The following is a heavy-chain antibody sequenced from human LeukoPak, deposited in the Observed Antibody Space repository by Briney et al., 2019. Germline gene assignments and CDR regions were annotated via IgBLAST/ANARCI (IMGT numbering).Heavy chain of an antibody. CDR3: ARDWLSPGELFRYYYMDV. Sequence: GASVKVSCKASGYTFTGYYMHWVRQAPGQGLEWMGWINPNSGGTNYAQKFQGRVTMTRDTSISTAYMELSRLRSDDTAVYYCARDWLSPGELFRYYYMDVWGKGTTVTISS. D-gene: IGHD3-10*01. CDR2: INPNSGGT. J-gene: IGHJ6*03. CDR1: GYTFTGYY. V-gene: IGHV1-2*02.